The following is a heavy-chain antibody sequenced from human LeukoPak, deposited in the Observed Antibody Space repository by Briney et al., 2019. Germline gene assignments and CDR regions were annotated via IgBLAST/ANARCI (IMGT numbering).Heavy chain of an antibody. D-gene: IGHD3-10*01. J-gene: IGHJ4*02. CDR3: ARDGYYGSGSYELQDY. V-gene: IGHV3-7*01. CDR1: GFTFSSYW. Sequence: GGSLRLSCAASGFTFSSYWMSWVRQAPGKGLEWVANIKQDGSEKYYVDSVKGRFTISRDNAKNSLYLQMNSLRAEGTAVYYCARDGYYGSGSYELQDYWGQGTLVTVSS. CDR2: IKQDGSEK.